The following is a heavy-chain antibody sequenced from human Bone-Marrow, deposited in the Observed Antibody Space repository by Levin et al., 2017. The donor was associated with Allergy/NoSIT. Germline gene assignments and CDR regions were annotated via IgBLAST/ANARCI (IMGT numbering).Heavy chain of an antibody. Sequence: GGSLRLSCAASGFTFSRYTMQWVRQAPGKGLEWVAIISFDGSKKDYTDSVKGRFTVSRDNSRNTLFLQMNSLRPEDTAVFYCARGSEYFQHWGQGTLVTVSS. V-gene: IGHV3-30-3*01. CDR2: ISFDGSKK. CDR3: ARGSEYFQH. J-gene: IGHJ1*01. CDR1: GFTFSRYT.